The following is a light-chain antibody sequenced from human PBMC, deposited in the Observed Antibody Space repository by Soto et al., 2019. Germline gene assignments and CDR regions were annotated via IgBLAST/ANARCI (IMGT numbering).Light chain of an antibody. V-gene: IGKV3-11*01. CDR2: DAS. Sequence: EIVLTQSPATLSLSPGEGATLSCRASQSVNSYLAWYQQKPGQGPRLLIYDASNRATGIPARFSGSGSGTDFTLTISSLEPEDFAVYYCQQRSNWPALTFGGGTKVEIK. CDR3: QQRSNWPALT. CDR1: QSVNSY. J-gene: IGKJ4*01.